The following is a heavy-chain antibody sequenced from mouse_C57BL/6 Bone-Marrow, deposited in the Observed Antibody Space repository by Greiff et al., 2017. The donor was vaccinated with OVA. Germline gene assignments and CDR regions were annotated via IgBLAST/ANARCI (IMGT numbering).Heavy chain of an antibody. Sequence: QVQLQQPGAELVKPGASVKLSCKASGYTFTSYWMHWVKQRPGQGLEWIGMIHPNSGSTNYNEKFKSKATLTVDKSSSTAYMQLSSLTSEDSAVYYCAGGFITTVVEGYWYFDVWGTGTTVTVSS. D-gene: IGHD1-1*01. V-gene: IGHV1-64*01. CDR3: AGGFITTVVEGYWYFDV. J-gene: IGHJ1*03. CDR2: IHPNSGST. CDR1: GYTFTSYW.